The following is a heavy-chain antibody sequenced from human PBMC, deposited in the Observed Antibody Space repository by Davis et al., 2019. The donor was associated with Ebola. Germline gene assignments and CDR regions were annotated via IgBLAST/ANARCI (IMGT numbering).Heavy chain of an antibody. CDR1: GGSFSGYY. V-gene: IGHV4-34*01. CDR3: ARGRGYCSSTSCYLFDY. D-gene: IGHD2-2*01. Sequence: MPGGSLRLSCAVYGGSFSGYYWSWIRQPPGKGLEWIGEINHSGSTNYNPSLKSRVTISVDTSKNQFSLKLSSVTAADTAVYYCARGRGYCSSTSCYLFDYWGQGTLVTVSS. CDR2: INHSGST. J-gene: IGHJ4*02.